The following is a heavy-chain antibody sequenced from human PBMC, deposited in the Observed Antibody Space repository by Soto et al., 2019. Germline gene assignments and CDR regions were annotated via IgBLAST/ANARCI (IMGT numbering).Heavy chain of an antibody. V-gene: IGHV4-59*01. CDR2: IYYSGST. D-gene: IGHD3-10*01. CDR1: GGSISSYY. J-gene: IGHJ6*03. CDR3: AREYRGGSYYPSLDYYYYYYMDV. Sequence: SETLSLTCTVSGGSISSYYWSWIRQPPGKGLEWIGYIYYSGSTNYNPSLKSRGTITVVTSKNQFSLKLSSVTAADTAVYYCAREYRGGSYYPSLDYYYYYYMDVWGKGTTVTVSS.